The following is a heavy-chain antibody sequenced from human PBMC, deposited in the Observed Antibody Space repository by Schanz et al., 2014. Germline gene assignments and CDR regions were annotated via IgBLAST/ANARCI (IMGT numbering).Heavy chain of an antibody. V-gene: IGHV3-23*01. CDR3: AKARRKSNCSGGRCFHYSYYGMDV. D-gene: IGHD2-15*01. CDR2: ISASGGST. J-gene: IGHJ6*02. Sequence: EVQLLESGGGLVQPGGSLRLSCAASGFTFSSYAISWVRQAPGKGLEWVSTISASGGSTYYADSVKGRFTISRDNSKNILYLQMNSLRAEDTAVYYCAKARRKSNCSGGRCFHYSYYGMDVWGQGTTGTVSS. CDR1: GFTFSSYA.